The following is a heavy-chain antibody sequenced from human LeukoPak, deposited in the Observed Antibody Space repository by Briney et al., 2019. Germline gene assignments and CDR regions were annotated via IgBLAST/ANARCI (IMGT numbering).Heavy chain of an antibody. V-gene: IGHV1-24*01. Sequence: GASVRVSCKVSGYTLTELSIHWVRQAPGKGLEWMGGFDPEDSEIIYAQKFQGRVTMSEDTSTGTAYMELSSLRSEDTAVYYCARDPLGGTSGRGFDPWGQGTLVTVSS. CDR3: ARDPLGGTSGRGFDP. D-gene: IGHD1-26*01. J-gene: IGHJ5*02. CDR1: GYTLTELS. CDR2: FDPEDSEI.